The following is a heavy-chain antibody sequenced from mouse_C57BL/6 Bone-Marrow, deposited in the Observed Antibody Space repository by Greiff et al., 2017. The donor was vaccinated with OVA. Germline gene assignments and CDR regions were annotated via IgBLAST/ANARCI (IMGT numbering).Heavy chain of an antibody. CDR3: AREGAIDY. Sequence: QVQLQQPGAELVKPGASVKLSCKASGYTFTSYWMHWVKQRPGQGLEWIGMIHPNSGSTNYNEKFKSKATLTVDKSTSTAYMQHRSLTSEDSAVYYCAREGAIDYWGQGTSVTVTS. CDR1: GYTFTSYW. V-gene: IGHV1-64*01. CDR2: IHPNSGST. J-gene: IGHJ4*01.